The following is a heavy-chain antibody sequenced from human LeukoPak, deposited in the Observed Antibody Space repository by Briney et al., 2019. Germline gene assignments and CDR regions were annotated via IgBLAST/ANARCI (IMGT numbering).Heavy chain of an antibody. J-gene: IGHJ4*02. CDR2: IYYSGST. Sequence: MSSETLSLTCTVSGGSISSSSYYWGWIRQPPGKGLKWIGSIYYSGSTYYNPSLKSRVTISVDTSKNQFSLKLSSVTAADTAVYYCARAPEDYFDYWGQGTLVTVSS. V-gene: IGHV4-39*01. CDR1: GGSISSSSYY. CDR3: ARAPEDYFDY.